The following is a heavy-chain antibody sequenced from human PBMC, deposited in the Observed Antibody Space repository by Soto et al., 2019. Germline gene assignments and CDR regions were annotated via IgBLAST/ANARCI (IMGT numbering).Heavy chain of an antibody. CDR2: ISGSGDST. CDR3: AKEGMYGEFDP. Sequence: EVQLLESGGGLVQPGGSLRLSCAASGFTFSSYAMSWVRQAPGKGLEWVSVISGSGDSTHYADSVKGRFTISRDNSKNTLYLQMHSLRAEDTAVYYCAKEGMYGEFDPWGQGTLVTVSS. V-gene: IGHV3-23*01. D-gene: IGHD2-8*01. CDR1: GFTFSSYA. J-gene: IGHJ5*02.